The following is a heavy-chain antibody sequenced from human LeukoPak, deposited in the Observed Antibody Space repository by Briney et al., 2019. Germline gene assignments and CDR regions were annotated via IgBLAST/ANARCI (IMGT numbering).Heavy chain of an antibody. CDR1: GYTFTSYG. CDR3: ARVGYSRLEAFDI. V-gene: IGHV1-18*01. D-gene: IGHD6-13*01. CDR2: ISAYNGNT. J-gene: IGHJ3*02. Sequence: GASVKVSCKASGYTFTSYGISWVRQAPGQGLEWMGWISAYNGNTNYAQKLQGRVTMTTDTSTSTACVELRSPRSDDTAVYYCARVGYSRLEAFDIWGQGTMVTVSS.